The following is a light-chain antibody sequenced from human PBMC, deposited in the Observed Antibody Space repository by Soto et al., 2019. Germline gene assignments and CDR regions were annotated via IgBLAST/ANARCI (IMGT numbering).Light chain of an antibody. Sequence: DIQMTQSPSSLSASVGDRVTITCRASQGIGNYLAWYQHKPGKVPKLLIYAASTLQSGVPSRFSGSGSGTDFTLTISRLEPEDFAVYYCQQYGSSRTFGQGTKVDIK. V-gene: IGKV1-27*01. J-gene: IGKJ1*01. CDR3: QQYGSSRT. CDR1: QGIGNY. CDR2: AAS.